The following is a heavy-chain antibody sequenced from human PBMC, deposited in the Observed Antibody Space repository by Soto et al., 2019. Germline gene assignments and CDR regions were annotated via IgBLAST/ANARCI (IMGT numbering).Heavy chain of an antibody. Sequence: GGSLRLSCAASGFTFSSYAMHWVRQAPGKGLEWVAVISYDGSNKYYADSVKGRFTISRDNSKNTLYLQMNSLRAEDTAVYYCAIDDPTYWGQGTLVTVSS. CDR2: ISYDGSNK. J-gene: IGHJ4*02. V-gene: IGHV3-30-3*01. CDR3: AIDDPTY. CDR1: GFTFSSYA. D-gene: IGHD3-16*01.